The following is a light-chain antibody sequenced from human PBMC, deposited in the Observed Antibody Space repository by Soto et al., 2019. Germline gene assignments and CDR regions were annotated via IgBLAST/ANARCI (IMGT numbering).Light chain of an antibody. J-gene: IGLJ1*01. Sequence: QSALTQPPSVSGAPGQRVTISCTGSSSKNGAGYDVHWYQQLPGTAPKLLIYGNSNRPSGVPERFSGSKSGTSASLAITGLQAEDETDYYCQSYDSSLSGYVFGTGTKGTVL. CDR2: GNS. CDR3: QSYDSSLSGYV. CDR1: SSKNGAGYD. V-gene: IGLV1-40*01.